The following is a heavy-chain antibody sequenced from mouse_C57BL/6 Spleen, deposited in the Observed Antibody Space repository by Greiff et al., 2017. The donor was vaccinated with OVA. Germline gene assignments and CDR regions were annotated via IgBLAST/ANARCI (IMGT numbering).Heavy chain of an antibody. J-gene: IGHJ2*01. CDR1: GYTFTGYW. CDR3: AKGGQRRDEYFDY. CDR2: ILPGSGST. D-gene: IGHD3-3*01. Sequence: QVQLQQSGAELLKPGASVKLSCKASGYTFTGYWIEWVKQRPGHGLEWIGEILPGSGSTNYNEKFKGKATLTADTSSNTAYMQLSSLPTEDSAIYYCAKGGQRRDEYFDYWGQGTPLTVSS. V-gene: IGHV1-9*01.